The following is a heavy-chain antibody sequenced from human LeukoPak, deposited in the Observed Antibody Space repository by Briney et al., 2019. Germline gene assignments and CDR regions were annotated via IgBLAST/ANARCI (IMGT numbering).Heavy chain of an antibody. J-gene: IGHJ4*02. CDR2: IYYSGST. CDR1: GGSISSSSYY. D-gene: IGHD3-22*01. Sequence: SETLSLTCTVSGGSISSSSYYWGWLRQPPGKGLEWIGSIYYSGSTYYNPSLKSRVTISVDTSKNQFSLKLSSVTAADTAVYYCARGLIARVPTYYYDSSGYYHGHIDYWGQGTLVTVSS. CDR3: ARGLIARVPTYYYDSSGYYHGHIDY. V-gene: IGHV4-39*07.